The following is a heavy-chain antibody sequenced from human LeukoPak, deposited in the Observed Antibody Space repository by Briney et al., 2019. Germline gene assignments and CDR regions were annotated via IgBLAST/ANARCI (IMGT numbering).Heavy chain of an antibody. CDR2: ISGSGGST. D-gene: IGHD4/OR15-4a*01. Sequence: PGGSLRLSCAASGFTFSSYAMSWVRQAPGKGLEWVSAISGSGGSTYYADSVKGRFTISRDNSKNTLYLQMNTLRVEDTALYYCARDAGNDYGRTFLDYWGQGTLVTVSS. V-gene: IGHV3-23*01. CDR1: GFTFSSYA. J-gene: IGHJ4*02. CDR3: ARDAGNDYGRTFLDY.